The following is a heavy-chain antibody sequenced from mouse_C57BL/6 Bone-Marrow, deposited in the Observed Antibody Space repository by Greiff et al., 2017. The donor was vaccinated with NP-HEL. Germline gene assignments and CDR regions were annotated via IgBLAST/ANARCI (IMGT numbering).Heavy chain of an antibody. CDR2: INPSSGYT. CDR3: ASMQLRIFAY. Sequence: QVQLQQSGAELARPGASVKMSCKASGYTFTSYTMHWVKQRPGQGLEWIGYINPSSGYTKYNQKFKDKATLTADKSSSTAYMQLSRLTSEDSAVYYCASMQLRIFAYWGQGTTLTVSS. D-gene: IGHD3-2*02. J-gene: IGHJ2*01. V-gene: IGHV1-4*01. CDR1: GYTFTSYT.